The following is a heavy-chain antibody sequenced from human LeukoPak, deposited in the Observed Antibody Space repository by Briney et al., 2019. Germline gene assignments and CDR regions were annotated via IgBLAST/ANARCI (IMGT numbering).Heavy chain of an antibody. D-gene: IGHD3-3*01. CDR1: GFTFTTSA. CDR3: AADFWSGYSTSYYYYGMDV. V-gene: IGHV1-58*02. CDR2: IVVGSGNT. Sequence: SVTVSYTASGFTFTTSAMQWVRQARGHRLEWIGWIVVGSGNTNYAQMFQERVTITRDRSTSTAYMELSSLRSEDTAVYYCAADFWSGYSTSYYYYGMDVWGQGTTVTVSS. J-gene: IGHJ6*02.